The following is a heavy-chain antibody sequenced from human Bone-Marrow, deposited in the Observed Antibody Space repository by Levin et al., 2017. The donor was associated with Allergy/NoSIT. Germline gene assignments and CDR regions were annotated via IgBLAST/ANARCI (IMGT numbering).Heavy chain of an antibody. Sequence: PGESLKISCKGSGYSFTSYWIGWVRQMPGKGLEWMGIIYPGDSDTRYSPSFQGQVTISADKSISTAYLQWSSLKASDTAMYYCARRSERRLGELSFWFDWGQGTLVTVSS. D-gene: IGHD3-16*02. J-gene: IGHJ4*02. CDR1: GYSFTSYW. CDR2: IYPGDSDT. CDR3: ARRSERRLGELSFWFD. V-gene: IGHV5-51*01.